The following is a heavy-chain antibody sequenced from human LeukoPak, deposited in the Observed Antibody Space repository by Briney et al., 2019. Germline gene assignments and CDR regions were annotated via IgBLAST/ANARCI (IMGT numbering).Heavy chain of an antibody. CDR3: VRAVEYYYDSSGYAVDY. D-gene: IGHD3-22*01. CDR2: ISSSSSNI. Sequence: GGSLRLSCAASGFTFARYSMNWVRQAPGKGLEWVSSISSSSSNIYYADSVTGRFTISRDNAKNSLYLQMNSLRAEDTAVYYCVRAVEYYYDSSGYAVDYWGQGTLVTASS. V-gene: IGHV3-21*01. J-gene: IGHJ4*02. CDR1: GFTFARYS.